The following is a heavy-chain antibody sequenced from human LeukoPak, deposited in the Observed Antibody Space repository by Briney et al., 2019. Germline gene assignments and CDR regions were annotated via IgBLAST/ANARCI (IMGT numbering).Heavy chain of an antibody. CDR2: AFYSGST. CDR3: ARQWHRNYVGELDY. Sequence: SETLSLTCTVSGGSISSSSYYWSWIRQPPGKGLEWIGNAFYSGSTYYNPSLKSRVTISIDTSKNQFSLKLSSVTAADTAVYYCARQWHRNYVGELDYWGQGTLVTVSS. J-gene: IGHJ4*02. V-gene: IGHV4-39*01. CDR1: GGSISSSSYY. D-gene: IGHD4-11*01.